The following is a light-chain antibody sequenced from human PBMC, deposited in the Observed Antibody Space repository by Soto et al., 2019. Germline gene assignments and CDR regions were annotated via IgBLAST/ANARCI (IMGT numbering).Light chain of an antibody. Sequence: EIVLTQSPGTRSLSPGERATLSCRANQSVSSAYLAWYQQKPGQAPRLLISGASIRATGIPERFSGSGSGTDFTLTISRLEPEDSAVYYCQQYGSSPPYTFGQGTKLEFK. CDR1: QSVSSAY. CDR3: QQYGSSPPYT. CDR2: GAS. V-gene: IGKV3-20*01. J-gene: IGKJ2*01.